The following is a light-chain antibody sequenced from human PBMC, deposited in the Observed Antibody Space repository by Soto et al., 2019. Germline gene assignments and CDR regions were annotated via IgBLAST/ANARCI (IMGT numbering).Light chain of an antibody. J-gene: IGKJ1*01. CDR1: QSISRS. CDR3: QQYDTYWT. CDR2: RAS. Sequence: DIQLTQSPSIVSASVGDRVTITCRASQSISRSLAWYQQKPGTAPKLVIYRASSLESGVPSRFSGSGFGTEFTLTISSLQPDDFATYYCQQYDTYWTFGQGTKVDIK. V-gene: IGKV1-5*03.